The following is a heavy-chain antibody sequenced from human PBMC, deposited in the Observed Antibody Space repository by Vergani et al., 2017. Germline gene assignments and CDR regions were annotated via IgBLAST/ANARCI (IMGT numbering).Heavy chain of an antibody. CDR3: ARHTTYTDS. CDR1: EYSFGNYW. CDR2: IYPADSDT. Sequence: EVELVQSGPEMRKPGESLKISCKGSEYSFGNYWIGWVRQMPGKGLEWMGIIYPADSDTRYSPSFQGQVTIPADKSNSTAFLQWDSLKASDTALYYCARHTTYTDSWGQGTLVTVSS. J-gene: IGHJ4*02. V-gene: IGHV5-51*01. D-gene: IGHD1-1*01.